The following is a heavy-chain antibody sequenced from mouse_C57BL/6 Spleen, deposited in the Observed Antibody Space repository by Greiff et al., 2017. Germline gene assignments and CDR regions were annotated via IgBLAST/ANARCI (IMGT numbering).Heavy chain of an antibody. CDR1: GYSITSGYY. CDR2: ISYDGSN. V-gene: IGHV3-6*01. J-gene: IGHJ4*01. D-gene: IGHD2-3*01. CDR3: AREEEDYDGYPYAMDY. Sequence: ESGPGLVKPSQSLSLPCSVTGYSITSGYYWNWIRQFPGNKLEWMGYISYDGSNNYNPSLKNRISITRDTSKNQFFLKLNSVTTEDTATYYCAREEEDYDGYPYAMDYWGQGTSVTVSS.